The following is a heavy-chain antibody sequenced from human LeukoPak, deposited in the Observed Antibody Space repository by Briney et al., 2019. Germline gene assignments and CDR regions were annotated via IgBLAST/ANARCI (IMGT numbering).Heavy chain of an antibody. D-gene: IGHD2-2*01. CDR1: GGTFSSYA. CDR3: ARVDCSSTSCYRRESDNWFDP. CDR2: IIPIFGTA. J-gene: IGHJ5*02. V-gene: IGHV1-69*01. Sequence: SVKVSCKASGGTFSSYAISWVRQAPGQGLEWMGGIIPIFGTANYAQKFQGRVTITADESTSTAYMELSSLRSEDTAVYYCARVDCSSTSCYRRESDNWFDPWGQGTLVTVSS.